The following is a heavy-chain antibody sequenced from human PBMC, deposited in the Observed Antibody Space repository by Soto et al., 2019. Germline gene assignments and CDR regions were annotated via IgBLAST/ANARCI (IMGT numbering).Heavy chain of an antibody. V-gene: IGHV4-30-2*01. CDR3: VRAPYSSTWAFFDS. Sequence: QVPLQESGSGLVKPSQTLSLTCAVSGGSVSSDGYCWTWIRQPPGKGLEWIGYIYQSGSTYYNPSLESRVTISVDRSNNQFSLRLTSVTAADTAVYYCVRAPYSSTWAFFDSWGQGALVTVSS. CDR1: GGSVSSDGYC. D-gene: IGHD6-13*01. CDR2: IYQSGST. J-gene: IGHJ4*02.